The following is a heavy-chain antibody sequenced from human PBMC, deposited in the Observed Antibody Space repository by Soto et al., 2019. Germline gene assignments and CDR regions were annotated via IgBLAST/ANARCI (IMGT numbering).Heavy chain of an antibody. Sequence: GGSLRLSCAASGFTFSSYGMHWVRQAPGKGLEWVAVIWYDGSNKYYADSVKGRFTISRDNSKNTLYLQMNGLRAEDTAVYYCARDPGITMVRAKYYGMDVWGQGTTVTVSS. CDR2: IWYDGSNK. V-gene: IGHV3-33*01. D-gene: IGHD3-10*01. CDR1: GFTFSSYG. J-gene: IGHJ6*02. CDR3: ARDPGITMVRAKYYGMDV.